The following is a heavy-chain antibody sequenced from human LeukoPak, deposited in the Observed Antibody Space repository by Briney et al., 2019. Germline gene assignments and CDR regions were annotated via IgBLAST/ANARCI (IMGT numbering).Heavy chain of an antibody. J-gene: IGHJ4*02. CDR1: GLTLSNYW. D-gene: IGHD5-18*01. CDR2: IKQDGSEK. V-gene: IGHV3-7*03. CDR3: AREGNSYGYSFDY. Sequence: GGSLRLSCTASGLTLSNYWMIWVRQAPGKGLQWVAKIKQDGSEKYYVDSVKGRFTISRDNAENSLYLQMNSLRAEDTAVYYCAREGNSYGYSFDYWGQGTLVTVS.